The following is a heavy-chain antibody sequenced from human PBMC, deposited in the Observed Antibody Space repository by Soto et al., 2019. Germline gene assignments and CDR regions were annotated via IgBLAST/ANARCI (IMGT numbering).Heavy chain of an antibody. CDR2: TYYRSKWYN. CDR3: ARGNWNYKTQAAFDI. D-gene: IGHD1-7*01. CDR1: GDSVSSNRAA. Sequence: SPTLSLTCAISGDSVSSNRAAWNWNRQSPSRGLEWLGRTYYRSKWYNDYAVSVKSRITINPDTSKNQFSLQLNSVTPEDTAVYYCARGNWNYKTQAAFDIWGQGTMVTVSS. V-gene: IGHV6-1*01. J-gene: IGHJ3*02.